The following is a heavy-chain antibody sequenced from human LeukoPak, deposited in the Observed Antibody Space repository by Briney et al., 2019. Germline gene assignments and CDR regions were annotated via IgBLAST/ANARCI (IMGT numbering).Heavy chain of an antibody. CDR2: MSTSSTYI. V-gene: IGHV3-21*06. D-gene: IGHD3-16*01. CDR1: GFNFRGYN. Sequence: GGSLRLSCAASGFNFRGYNMNWVRQAPGKGLEWVSSMSTSSTYIYYADSIKGRFTISRDDARSLLYLQMDSLRAEDTAVYYCVRDFAFGFCNTTTCRYPFDSWGQGTLVTVSS. J-gene: IGHJ4*02. CDR3: VRDFAFGFCNTTTCRYPFDS.